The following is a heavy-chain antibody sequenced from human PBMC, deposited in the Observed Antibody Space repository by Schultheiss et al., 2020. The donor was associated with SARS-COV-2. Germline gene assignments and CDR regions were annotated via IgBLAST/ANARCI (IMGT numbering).Heavy chain of an antibody. J-gene: IGHJ6*02. CDR2: ISYDGSNK. V-gene: IGHV3-30*03. CDR1: GFTFSSYG. CDR3: AGAPEVLTMFYYGMDV. D-gene: IGHD3-10*02. Sequence: GGSLRLSCAASGFTFSSYGMHWVRQAPGKGLEWVAVISYDGSNKYYADSVKGRFTISRDNSKNTLYLQMNSLRAEDTAVYYCAGAPEVLTMFYYGMDVWGQGTTVTVSS.